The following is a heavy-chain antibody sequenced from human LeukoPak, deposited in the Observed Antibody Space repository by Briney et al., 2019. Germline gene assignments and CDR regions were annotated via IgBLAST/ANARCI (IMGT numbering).Heavy chain of an antibody. Sequence: GGSLRLSCGVSGFTFSSNWMSWVRQAPGKGLEWVANIKRDGSEKYYVDSVKGRFTISRDNAKNSLFLQMNSLRAEDTAVYYCARDGPPLLWFGEGYFDYWGQGTLVTVSS. J-gene: IGHJ4*02. CDR2: IKRDGSEK. V-gene: IGHV3-7*01. D-gene: IGHD3-10*01. CDR3: ARDGPPLLWFGEGYFDY. CDR1: GFTFSSNW.